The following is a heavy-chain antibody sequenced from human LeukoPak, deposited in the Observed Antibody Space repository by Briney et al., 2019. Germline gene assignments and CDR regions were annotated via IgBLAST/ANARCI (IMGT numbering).Heavy chain of an antibody. J-gene: IGHJ4*02. CDR3: ARGDKSGNYGYYFDY. V-gene: IGHV4-59*01. CDR2: IYYSGST. CDR1: GGSISSYY. Sequence: PSETLSLTCTVSGGSISSYYWSWLRQPPGKGLEWIGYIYYSGSTNYNPSLKSRVTISVDTSKNQFSLKLSSVTAADTAMYYCARGDKSGNYGYYFDYWGQGTLVTVSS. D-gene: IGHD1-26*01.